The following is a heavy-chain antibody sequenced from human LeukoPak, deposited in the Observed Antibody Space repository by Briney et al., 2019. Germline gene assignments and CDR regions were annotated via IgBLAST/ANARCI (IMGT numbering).Heavy chain of an antibody. CDR3: AGFGVVITEFNWFDP. CDR1: GFTFSSYG. V-gene: IGHV3-30*03. J-gene: IGHJ5*02. Sequence: TGGSLRLSCAASGFTFSSYGMHWVRQAPGKGLEWVAVISYDGSNKYYADSVKGRFTISRDNSKNTLYLQMNSLRAEDTAVYYCAGFGVVITEFNWFDPWGQGTLVTVSS. CDR2: ISYDGSNK. D-gene: IGHD3-3*01.